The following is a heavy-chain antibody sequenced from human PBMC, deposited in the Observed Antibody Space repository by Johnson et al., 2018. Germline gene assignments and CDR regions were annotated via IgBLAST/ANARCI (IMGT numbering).Heavy chain of an antibody. CDR2: ITTKSSSYAT. V-gene: IGHV3-73*02. CDR3: TRIDGQRQKFGIDV. J-gene: IGHJ6*02. CDR1: GFTFSGSA. Sequence: VQLQESGGGLVQPGGSLKLSCAASGFTFSGSAIHWVRQASGKGLEWLGRITTKSSSYATAYAASLNGRFTISRDDSKNTAFWQMNSLGTEDTAVYYCTRIDGQRQKFGIDVWGQGTTVTVSS. D-gene: IGHD6-25*01.